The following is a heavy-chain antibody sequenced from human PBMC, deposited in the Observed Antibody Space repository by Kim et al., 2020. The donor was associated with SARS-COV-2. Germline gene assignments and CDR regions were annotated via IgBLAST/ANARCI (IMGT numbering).Heavy chain of an antibody. CDR1: GYTFTSYG. CDR2: ISVYNGNT. Sequence: ASVKVSCKASGYTFTSYGISWVRQAPGQGLEWMGWISVYNGNTNYAQKLQGRVTMTTDTSTSTAYMELRSLRSDDTAVYYCARERTDYYDSSGYLDWGQGTLVTVSS. V-gene: IGHV1-18*01. D-gene: IGHD3-22*01. J-gene: IGHJ4*02. CDR3: ARERTDYYDSSGYLD.